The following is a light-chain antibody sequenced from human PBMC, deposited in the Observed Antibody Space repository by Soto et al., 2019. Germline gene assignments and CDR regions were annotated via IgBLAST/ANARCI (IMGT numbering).Light chain of an antibody. V-gene: IGKV3-20*01. Sequence: EIVLTQSPGTLSLSPGERASLSCRASQSISSNYFAWFQQKPGQAPRLLIYAASSRATGIPDRFSGSGSGADFTLTISRLEPVDFAVYYCQQYGSSPETFGQGTKLEIK. CDR2: AAS. J-gene: IGKJ2*01. CDR1: QSISSNY. CDR3: QQYGSSPET.